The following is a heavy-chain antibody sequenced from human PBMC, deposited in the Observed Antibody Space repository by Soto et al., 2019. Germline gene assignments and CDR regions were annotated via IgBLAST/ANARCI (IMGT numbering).Heavy chain of an antibody. CDR1: GGSFSGYY. CDR3: ASDYSGSYYFAY. J-gene: IGHJ4*02. Sequence: SETLSLTCAVYGGSFSGYYWSWIRQPPGKGLEWIGEINHSGSTNYNPSLKRRVTISVDTSKNQFSLKLSSVTAADTAVYYCASDYSGSYYFAYWGQGTLVTVSS. D-gene: IGHD1-26*01. CDR2: INHSGST. V-gene: IGHV4-34*01.